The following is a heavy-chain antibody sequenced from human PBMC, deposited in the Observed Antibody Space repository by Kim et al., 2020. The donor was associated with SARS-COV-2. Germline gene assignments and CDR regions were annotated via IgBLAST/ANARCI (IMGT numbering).Heavy chain of an antibody. J-gene: IGHJ4*02. D-gene: IGHD3-3*01. CDR1: GFTFSSYW. Sequence: GGSLRLSCAASGFTFSSYWMSWVRQAPGKGLEWVANIKQDGSEKYYVDSVKGRFTISRDNAKNSLYLQMNSLRAEDTAVYYCARAKLYDFWSGYYYYFDYWGQGTLVTVSS. CDR3: ARAKLYDFWSGYYYYFDY. CDR2: IKQDGSEK. V-gene: IGHV3-7*01.